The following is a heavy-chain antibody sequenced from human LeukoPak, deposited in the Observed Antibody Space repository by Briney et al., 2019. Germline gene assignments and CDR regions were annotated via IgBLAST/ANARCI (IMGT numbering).Heavy chain of an antibody. CDR3: ARSHSGSLRAPFDQ. CDR1: GYIFTNFG. V-gene: IGHV1-18*01. J-gene: IGHJ4*02. Sequence: ASVKVSCKASGYIFTNFGIIWVRQAPGQGLGWMGWISPHNSNTKYAQKFQGRVTMTTDTSTSTAYMDLRSLRYDDTAVYYCARSHSGSLRAPFDQWGQGTLVTVSS. CDR2: ISPHNSNT. D-gene: IGHD3-22*01.